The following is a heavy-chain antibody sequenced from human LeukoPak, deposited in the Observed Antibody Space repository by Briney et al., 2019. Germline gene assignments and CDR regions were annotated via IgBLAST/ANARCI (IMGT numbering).Heavy chain of an antibody. CDR2: IYTSGST. CDR3: ARAHYQLLSLDY. V-gene: IGHV4-61*02. D-gene: IGHD2-2*01. Sequence: ASQTLSLTCTVSGGSISSGSYYWSWIRQPAGKGLEWIGRIYTSGSTNYNPSLKSRVTILVDTSKNQFSLKLSSVTAADTAVYYCARAHYQLLSLDYWGQGTLVTVSS. J-gene: IGHJ4*02. CDR1: GGSISSGSYY.